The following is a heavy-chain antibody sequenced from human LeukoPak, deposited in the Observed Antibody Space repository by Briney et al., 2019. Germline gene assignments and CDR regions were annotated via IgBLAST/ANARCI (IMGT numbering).Heavy chain of an antibody. CDR1: GGTFSSYA. CDR3: ASSPSYCSSTSCPWYYFDY. V-gene: IGHV1-69*05. CDR2: IIPIFGTA. Sequence: SVTVSFTASGGTFSSYAISWVRQAPGQGLEWMGGIIPIFGTANYAQKFQGRVTITTDESTSTAYMELSSLRSEDTAVYYCASSPSYCSSTSCPWYYFDYWGQGTLVTVSS. D-gene: IGHD2-2*01. J-gene: IGHJ4*02.